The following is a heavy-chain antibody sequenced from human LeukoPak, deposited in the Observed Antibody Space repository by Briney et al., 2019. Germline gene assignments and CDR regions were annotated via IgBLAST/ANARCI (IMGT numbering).Heavy chain of an antibody. CDR2: VKQDGSEK. CDR1: GFTFSSYW. D-gene: IGHD3-22*01. V-gene: IGHV3-7*01. CDR3: ARDLLTYYYDSSGYPDY. Sequence: QSGGSLRLSCAASGFTFSSYWMSWVRQAPGKGLEWVANVKQDGSEKYYVDSVKGRFTISRDNAKNSLYLQMNSLRAEDTAVYYCARDLLTYYYDSSGYPDYWGQGTLVTVSS. J-gene: IGHJ4*02.